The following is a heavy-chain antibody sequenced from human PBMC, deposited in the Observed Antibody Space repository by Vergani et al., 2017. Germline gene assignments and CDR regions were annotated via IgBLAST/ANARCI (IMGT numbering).Heavy chain of an antibody. CDR3: ARVTRGAFDI. Sequence: QVQLQESGPGLVKPSEILSLTCTVSGGPISSYYWSWIRQPPGKGLEWIGYIYYSGSTNYNPSLKSRVTISVDTSKNQFSLKLSSVTAADTAVYYCARVTRGAFDIWGQGTTVTVSS. CDR1: GGPISSYY. D-gene: IGHD3-10*01. J-gene: IGHJ3*02. CDR2: IYYSGST. V-gene: IGHV4-59*08.